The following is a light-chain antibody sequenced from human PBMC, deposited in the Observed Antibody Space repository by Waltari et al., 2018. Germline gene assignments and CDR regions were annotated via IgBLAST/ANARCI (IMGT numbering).Light chain of an antibody. CDR2: EVS. V-gene: IGLV2-23*02. CDR3: CSYAGSSTPRV. J-gene: IGLJ3*02. CDR1: SSDGGSYNL. Sequence: QSALTQPASVSGSPGQSITIPCTGTSSDGGSYNLVSWYQQHPGKAPKLMIYEVSKRPSGVSNRFSGSKSGNTASLTISGLQAEDEADYYCCSYAGSSTPRVFGGGTKLTVL.